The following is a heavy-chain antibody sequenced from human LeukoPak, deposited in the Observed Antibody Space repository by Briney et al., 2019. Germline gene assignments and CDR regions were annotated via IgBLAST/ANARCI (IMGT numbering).Heavy chain of an antibody. CDR3: ASYYGGNSGSDY. V-gene: IGHV4-39*01. CDR2: IYYSGST. Sequence: PSETLSVTCTVSGGSISSSSYYWGWIRQPPGKGLEWIGSIYYSGSTYYNPSLKSRVTISVDTSKNQFSLKLSSVTAADTAVYYCASYYGGNSGSDYWGQGTLVTVSS. CDR1: GGSISSSSYY. J-gene: IGHJ4*02. D-gene: IGHD4-23*01.